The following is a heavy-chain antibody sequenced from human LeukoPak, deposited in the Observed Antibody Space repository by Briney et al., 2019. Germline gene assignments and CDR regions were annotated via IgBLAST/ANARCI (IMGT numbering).Heavy chain of an antibody. CDR3: VKDSTGYWNYFAY. D-gene: IGHD3-9*01. CDR2: ISSSGGTT. J-gene: IGHJ4*02. Sequence: GGSLRLSCAASGFTFSTYGMSWVRQAPGKGLEWVSSISSSGGTTYNADSVKGRFTISRDNSNNTLYLQMNSLRAEDTAVYYCVKDSTGYWNYFAYWGQGTLVTVSS. V-gene: IGHV3-23*01. CDR1: GFTFSTYG.